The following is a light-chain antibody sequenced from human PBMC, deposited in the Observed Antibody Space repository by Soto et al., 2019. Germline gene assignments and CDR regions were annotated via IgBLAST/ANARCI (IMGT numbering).Light chain of an antibody. CDR2: GSS. CDR3: QHYGSSPRLT. Sequence: EIVMTQSPATLSVSPGERATLSFRAIQSIGGSYLAWYQHKPGQAPRLLIYGSSSRATGIPDRFSGSGSGTDFTLTIRRLEPEDFAVYYCQHYGSSPRLTFGGGTKVDIK. J-gene: IGKJ4*01. V-gene: IGKV3-20*01. CDR1: QSIGGSY.